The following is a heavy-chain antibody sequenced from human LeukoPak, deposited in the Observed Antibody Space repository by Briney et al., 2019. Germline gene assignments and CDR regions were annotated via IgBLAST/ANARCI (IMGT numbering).Heavy chain of an antibody. Sequence: KSSETLSLTCTVSGVSISTHYWSWIRQPPGKGLEWIGYIYHSGATNYNPSLESRVTISVDTSKNQFSLKLSSVTAADTAVYYCARGTGIAAPGSLDYWGQGTLVTVSS. CDR1: GVSISTHY. CDR3: ARGTGIAAPGSLDY. J-gene: IGHJ4*02. CDR2: IYHSGAT. D-gene: IGHD6-6*01. V-gene: IGHV4-59*11.